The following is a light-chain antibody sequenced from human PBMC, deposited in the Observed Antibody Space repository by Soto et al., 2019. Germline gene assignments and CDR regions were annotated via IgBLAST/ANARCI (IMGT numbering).Light chain of an antibody. J-gene: IGKJ3*01. Sequence: DIVMTQFPDSLTVSLGERATINCKSSQSVLYSSNNKNYLAWYQQKPGQPPKLLIYWASTRESGVPDRFSGSGSGTDFTLTISSLQAEDVAVYYCQQYYGTPFTFGPGTKVNIK. CDR1: QSVLYSSNNKNY. CDR3: QQYYGTPFT. V-gene: IGKV4-1*01. CDR2: WAS.